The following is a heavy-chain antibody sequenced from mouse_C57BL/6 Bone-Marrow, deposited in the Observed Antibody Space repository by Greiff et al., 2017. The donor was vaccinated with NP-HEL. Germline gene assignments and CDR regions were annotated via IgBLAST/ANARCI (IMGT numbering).Heavy chain of an antibody. CDR1: GFTFTDYY. V-gene: IGHV7-3*01. CDR3: ARLRGTVVGEDAMDY. J-gene: IGHJ4*01. Sequence: EVKLVESGGGLVQPGGSLSLSCAASGFTFTDYYMSWVRQPPGKALEWLGFIRNKANGYTTEYSASVKGRFTISRDNSQSILYLQMNALRAEDSATYYCARLRGTVVGEDAMDYWGQGTSVTVSS. CDR2: IRNKANGYTT. D-gene: IGHD1-1*01.